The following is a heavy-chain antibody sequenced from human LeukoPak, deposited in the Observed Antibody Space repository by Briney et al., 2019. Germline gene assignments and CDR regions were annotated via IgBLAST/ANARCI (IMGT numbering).Heavy chain of an antibody. CDR3: ARGARGAYFDY. J-gene: IGHJ4*02. CDR2: IYGADTI. D-gene: IGHD4/OR15-4a*01. V-gene: IGHV3-66*01. Sequence: RGSLRLSCAASGFTISSSYMSWVRQVPGKGLEWVSCIYGADTIYYADFVKDRFTISRDSNRNILYLQMNILRADDTAVYYCARGARGAYFDYWGQGTLVTVSS. CDR1: GFTISSSY.